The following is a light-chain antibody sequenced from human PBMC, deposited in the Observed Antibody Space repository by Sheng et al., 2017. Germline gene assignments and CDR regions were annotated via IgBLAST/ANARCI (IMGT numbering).Light chain of an antibody. CDR3: QQRSDWFIT. J-gene: IGKJ4*01. CDR2: DAS. Sequence: EVILTQSPATLSLSPGETATLSCTASQSLGSQLAWYQQRPGQSPRLLIFDASTRASGIPARFSGSGSGRDFSLTIANLEPDDFAVYYCQQRSDWFITFGGGTKIEVK. CDR1: QSLGSQ. V-gene: IGKV3-11*02.